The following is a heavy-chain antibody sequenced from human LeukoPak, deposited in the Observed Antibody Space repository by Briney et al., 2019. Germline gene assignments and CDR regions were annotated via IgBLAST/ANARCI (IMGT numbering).Heavy chain of an antibody. Sequence: PGGSLRLSCVGSGFSFSSDWMHWVRQAPGRGLVWVARITSDGSGTTYADSVKGRFIVSRDNAKSTLFLRMNRLRAEDTAVYYWARMYGLEHWGQGTLVTVSS. V-gene: IGHV3-74*03. CDR1: GFSFSSDW. CDR2: ITSDGSGT. J-gene: IGHJ4*02. CDR3: ARMYGLEH. D-gene: IGHD2-8*01.